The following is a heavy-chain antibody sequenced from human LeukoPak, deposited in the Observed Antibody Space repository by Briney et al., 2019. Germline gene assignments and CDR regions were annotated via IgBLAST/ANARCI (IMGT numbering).Heavy chain of an antibody. CDR3: AREDPGGAFDV. CDR2: IGAYNGNP. CDR1: GYTFSNYA. D-gene: IGHD3-16*01. J-gene: IGHJ3*01. V-gene: IGHV1-18*01. Sequence: SVKVSCKASGYTFSNYAISWVRQAPGQGLEGMGWIGAYNGNPDYTQSLQGRVTMTTDTSTSTAYMELGSLKSDDTAVYYCAREDPGGAFDVWGRGTMVTVS.